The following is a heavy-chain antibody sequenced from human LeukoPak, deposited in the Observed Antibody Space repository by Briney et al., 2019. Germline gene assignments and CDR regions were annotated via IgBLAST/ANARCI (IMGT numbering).Heavy chain of an antibody. J-gene: IGHJ4*02. D-gene: IGHD3-10*01. Sequence: GGSLRLSCATSGFTFSSYAMQCVRQAPGKGLEWVAFISYDVSNKYYADSVKGRFTISRDNSKNTRYLQIYSLRAKDTAVYFCARAIPRGSGSSSHFFDYCGQGALVTVSS. CDR1: GFTFSSYA. V-gene: IGHV3-30-3*01. CDR2: ISYDVSNK. CDR3: ARAIPRGSGSSSHFFDY.